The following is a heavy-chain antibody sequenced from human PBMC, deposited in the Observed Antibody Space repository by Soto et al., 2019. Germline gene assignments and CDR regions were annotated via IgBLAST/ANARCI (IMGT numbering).Heavy chain of an antibody. Sequence: KGLEWVSSIIGSGGSTHYADPVKGRFTISRDNSKNTLYLQMNSLRAEDTAIYYCAKFFSQAGDGIRGLNSVSAFLLNRSSDL. CDR2: IIGSGGST. V-gene: IGHV3-23*01. D-gene: IGHD1-20*01. J-gene: IGHJ2*01. CDR3: AKFFSQAGDGIRGLNSVSAFLLNRSSDL.